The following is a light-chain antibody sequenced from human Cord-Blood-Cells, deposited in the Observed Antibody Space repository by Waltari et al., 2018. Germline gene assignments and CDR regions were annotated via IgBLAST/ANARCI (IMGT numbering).Light chain of an antibody. CDR1: RRAVGGYNS. CDR2: EVS. Sequence: QSALTQPASVSGSPGQSLPISCTGTRRAVGGYNSVSWYQQHPGKAPKLMIYEVSNRPSGVSNRFSGSKSGNTASLTISGLQAEDEADYYCSSYTSSSTLDVFGTGTKVTVL. CDR3: SSYTSSSTLDV. V-gene: IGLV2-14*01. J-gene: IGLJ1*01.